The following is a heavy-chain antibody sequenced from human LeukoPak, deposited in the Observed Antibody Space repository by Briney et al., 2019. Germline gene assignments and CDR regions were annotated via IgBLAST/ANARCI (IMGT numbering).Heavy chain of an antibody. CDR2: ISGSGNST. V-gene: IGHV3-23*01. Sequence: PGGSLRLSCAASGFTFSNYAMSWVRQAPGKGLEWVSSISGSGNSTFYADSVKGRFTISRDNSKNALYLQMNSLRAEDTAVYYCAKAPDWAASYFDYWGQGTLVTVSS. CDR1: GFTFSNYA. CDR3: AKAPDWAASYFDY. J-gene: IGHJ4*02. D-gene: IGHD2-15*01.